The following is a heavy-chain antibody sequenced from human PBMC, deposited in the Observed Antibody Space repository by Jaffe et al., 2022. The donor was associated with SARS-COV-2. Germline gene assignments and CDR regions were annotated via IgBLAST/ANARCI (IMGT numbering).Heavy chain of an antibody. CDR3: ARGLWFGESFYYYYYMDV. CDR2: IYYSGST. J-gene: IGHJ6*03. Sequence: QVQLQESGPGLVKPSETLSLTCTVSGGSISSYYWSWIRQPPGKGLEWIGYIYYSGSTNYNPSLKSRVTISVDTSKNQFSLKLSSVTAADTAVYYCARGLWFGESFYYYYYMDVWGKGTTVTVSS. D-gene: IGHD3-10*01. V-gene: IGHV4-59*01. CDR1: GGSISSYY.